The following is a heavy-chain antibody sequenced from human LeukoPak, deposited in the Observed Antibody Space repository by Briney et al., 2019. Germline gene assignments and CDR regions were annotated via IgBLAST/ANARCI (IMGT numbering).Heavy chain of an antibody. Sequence: SETLSLTCAVYGGAFSGYHWNWIRQAPGKGLAGIGEINDRGSTNYNPSLKSRVTISVDPSKKQFSLQLRSVTAADTAVYYCARDPTTVVTVPYYFDDWGQGTLVTVSS. J-gene: IGHJ4*02. CDR2: INDRGST. V-gene: IGHV4-34*01. CDR1: GGAFSGYH. CDR3: ARDPTTVVTVPYYFDD. D-gene: IGHD4-23*01.